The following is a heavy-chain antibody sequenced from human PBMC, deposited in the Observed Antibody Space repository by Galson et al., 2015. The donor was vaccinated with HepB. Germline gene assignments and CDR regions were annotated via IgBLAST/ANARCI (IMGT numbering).Heavy chain of an antibody. V-gene: IGHV3-7*03. J-gene: IGHJ3*02. Sequence: SLRLSCAASGFTFSTYWMNWVRQAPGKGLEWVANIKPDGTQKSYVDSVKGRFIISRDNAKNSLDLQMNSLRVEDTAVYYCARAPLHYYDDNKEWWDAFDMWGQGTMVTVS. CDR2: IKPDGTQK. CDR1: GFTFSTYW. D-gene: IGHD3-22*01. CDR3: ARAPLHYYDDNKEWWDAFDM.